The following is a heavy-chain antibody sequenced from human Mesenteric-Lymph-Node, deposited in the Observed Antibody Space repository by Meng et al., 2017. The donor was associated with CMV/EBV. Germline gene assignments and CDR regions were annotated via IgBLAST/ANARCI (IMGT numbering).Heavy chain of an antibody. J-gene: IGHJ4*02. CDR3: ARTNNWGFDY. CDR2: INIVEDKT. Sequence: QVQLVQSGADVKKPGASVKVSCKASGYTFSSYAMHWVRQAHGQRLEWMGWINIVEDKTKTSQNFQGRVTLTRDTSANTAYMELSSLRSDDTAVYYCARTNNWGFDYWGQGTLVTVSS. D-gene: IGHD3-16*01. V-gene: IGHV1-3*04. CDR1: GYTFSSYA.